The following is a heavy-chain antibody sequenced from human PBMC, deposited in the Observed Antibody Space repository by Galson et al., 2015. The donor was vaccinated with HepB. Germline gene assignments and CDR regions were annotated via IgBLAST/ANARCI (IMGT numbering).Heavy chain of an antibody. CDR3: ARWDIVSTSSFDY. CDR2: IYWDDNE. D-gene: IGHD5/OR15-5a*01. V-gene: IGHV2-5*02. J-gene: IGHJ4*02. Sequence: PALVKPTQTLTLTCTFSGFSLSTGGVGVGWIRQPPGKALEWLALIYWDDNEHYSPSLKSRLSITKGTSKDQVVLKMTNMDPVDTATYYCARWDIVSTSSFDYWGQGTLVTVSS. CDR1: GFSLSTGGVG.